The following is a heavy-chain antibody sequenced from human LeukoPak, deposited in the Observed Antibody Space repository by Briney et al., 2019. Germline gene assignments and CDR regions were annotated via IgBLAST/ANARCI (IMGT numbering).Heavy chain of an antibody. CDR2: INHSGST. J-gene: IGHJ5*02. CDR1: GGSFSAYY. D-gene: IGHD6-13*01. V-gene: IGHV4-34*01. Sequence: SETLSLTCAVYGGSFSAYYWSWIHQPPGKGLEWIGEINHSGSTNYNPSLKSRVTISIDTSKHQFSLEMSSVTAADTAVYYCARGRGARSSRWYNWFDPWGQGTLVTVSS. CDR3: ARGRGARSSRWYNWFDP.